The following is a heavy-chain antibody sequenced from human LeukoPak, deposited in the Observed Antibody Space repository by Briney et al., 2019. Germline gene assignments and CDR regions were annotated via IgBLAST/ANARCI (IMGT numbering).Heavy chain of an antibody. D-gene: IGHD3-22*01. CDR2: IYYSGST. J-gene: IGHJ4*02. Sequence: SETLSLTCTVSGGSISSYYWSWIRQPPGKGLEWIGYIYYSGSTNYNPSLKSRVTISVDTSKNQFSLKLSSVTAADTAVYYCAGASYYYDSSGYLAIFDYWGQGTLVTVSS. CDR1: GGSISSYY. V-gene: IGHV4-59*01. CDR3: AGASYYYDSSGYLAIFDY.